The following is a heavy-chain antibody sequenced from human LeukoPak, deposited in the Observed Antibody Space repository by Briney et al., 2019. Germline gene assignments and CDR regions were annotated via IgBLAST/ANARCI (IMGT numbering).Heavy chain of an antibody. J-gene: IGHJ3*02. CDR3: ARGRGDYVWGSYRSSGAFDI. CDR1: GGSFSGYF. D-gene: IGHD3-16*02. CDR2: INHSGST. Sequence: SETLSLTCAVYGGSFSGYFWSWIRQPPGKGLEWIGEINHSGSTNYNPSLKSRVTISVDTSKNQFSLKLSSVTAADTAVYYCARGRGDYVWGSYRSSGAFDIWGQGTMVTVSS. V-gene: IGHV4-34*01.